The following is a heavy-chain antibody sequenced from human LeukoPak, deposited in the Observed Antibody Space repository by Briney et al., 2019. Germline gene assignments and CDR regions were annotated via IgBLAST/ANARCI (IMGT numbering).Heavy chain of an antibody. Sequence: GGSLRLSCAASGFTVSSNYMSWVRQAPGKGLEWVSAISGSGGSTYYADSVKGRFTISRDNSKNTLYLQMNSLRAEDTAVYYCAKDTRGSMTTTEGLFDYWGQGTLVTVSS. CDR2: ISGSGGST. D-gene: IGHD4-17*01. CDR3: AKDTRGSMTTTEGLFDY. CDR1: GFTVSSNY. J-gene: IGHJ4*02. V-gene: IGHV3-23*01.